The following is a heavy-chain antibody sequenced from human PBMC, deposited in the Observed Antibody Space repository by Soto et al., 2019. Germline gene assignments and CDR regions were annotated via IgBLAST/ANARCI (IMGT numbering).Heavy chain of an antibody. Sequence: EVQLVESGGGLVQPGRSLRLSCAASGFTFDDYAMHWVRQAPGKGLGWVSGISWNSGSIGYADSVKGRFTISRDNAKNSLYLQMNSLRAEDTALYYCAKNGPANYGSGGYYYYYYMDVWGKGTTVTVSS. CDR2: ISWNSGSI. CDR1: GFTFDDYA. CDR3: AKNGPANYGSGGYYYYYYMDV. D-gene: IGHD3-10*01. V-gene: IGHV3-9*01. J-gene: IGHJ6*03.